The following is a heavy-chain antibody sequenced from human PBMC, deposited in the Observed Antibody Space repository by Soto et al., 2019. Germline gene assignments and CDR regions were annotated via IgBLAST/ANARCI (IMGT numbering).Heavy chain of an antibody. V-gene: IGHV3-23*01. J-gene: IGHJ4*02. Sequence: PGGSLRLSCAASGFTFSSYAMSWVRQAPGKGLEWVSAISGSGGSTYYADSVKGRFTISRDNSKNTLYLQMNSLRAEDTAVYYCAKGLCSGGSCYFWMDYWGQGTLVTVSS. CDR2: ISGSGGST. CDR3: AKGLCSGGSCYFWMDY. D-gene: IGHD2-15*01. CDR1: GFTFSSYA.